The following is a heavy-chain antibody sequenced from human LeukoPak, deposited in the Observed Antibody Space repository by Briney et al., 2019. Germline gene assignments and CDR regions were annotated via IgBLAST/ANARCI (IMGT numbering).Heavy chain of an antibody. CDR3: ASIISGSYFDY. J-gene: IGHJ4*02. CDR1: GGSFSGYY. D-gene: IGHD1-26*01. V-gene: IGHV4-34*01. CDR2: INHSGST. Sequence: SETLSLTCAVYGGSFSGYYWSWIRQPPGKGLEWIGEINHSGSTNYNPSLKSRVTISVDTSKNQFSLKLSSVTAADTAVYHCASIISGSYFDYWGQGTLVTVSS.